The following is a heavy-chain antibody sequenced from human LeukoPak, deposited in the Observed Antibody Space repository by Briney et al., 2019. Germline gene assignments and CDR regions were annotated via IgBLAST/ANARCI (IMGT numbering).Heavy chain of an antibody. CDR1: GFTFSTYS. CDR2: ISSSSSYI. CDR3: ARAPVDSSGWFGGAFDI. D-gene: IGHD6-19*01. Sequence: GGSLRLSCAASGFTFSTYSMNWVRQAPGKGLEWVSFISSSSSYIYYADSVKGRFTISRDNAKNSLYLQMNSLRAEDTAVYYRARAPVDSSGWFGGAFDIWGQGTMVTVSS. V-gene: IGHV3-21*01. J-gene: IGHJ3*02.